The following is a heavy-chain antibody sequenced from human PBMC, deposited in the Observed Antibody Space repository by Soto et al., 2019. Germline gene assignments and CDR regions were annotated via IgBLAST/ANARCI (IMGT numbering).Heavy chain of an antibody. Sequence: GGSLRLSCAASGFTFSSYAMSWVRQAPGKGLEWVSAISGSGGSTYYADSVKGRFTISRDNSKNTLYLQMNSLRAEDTAVYYCHSSSWGNWFDPWGQGTLVTVSS. CDR3: HSSSWGNWFDP. V-gene: IGHV3-23*01. CDR1: GFTFSSYA. D-gene: IGHD6-13*01. CDR2: ISGSGGST. J-gene: IGHJ5*02.